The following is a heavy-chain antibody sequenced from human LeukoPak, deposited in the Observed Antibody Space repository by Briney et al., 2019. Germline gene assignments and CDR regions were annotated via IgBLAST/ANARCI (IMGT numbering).Heavy chain of an antibody. Sequence: PSQTLSLTCTVSGGSISSGDYYWSWIRQPPGKGLEWIGYIYYSGSTYYNPSLKSRVTISVDTSKNQFSLKLSSVTAADTAMYYCARDDGRNWFDPWGQGTLVTVSS. CDR3: ARDDGRNWFDP. CDR2: IYYSGST. CDR1: GGSISSGDYY. D-gene: IGHD5-24*01. V-gene: IGHV4-30-4*01. J-gene: IGHJ5*02.